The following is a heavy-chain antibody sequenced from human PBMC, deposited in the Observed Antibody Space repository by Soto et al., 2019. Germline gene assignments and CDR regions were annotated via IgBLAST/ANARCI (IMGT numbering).Heavy chain of an antibody. CDR3: ARTQLKTPRSYYYYGMDV. V-gene: IGHV1-69*05. D-gene: IGHD1-1*01. CDR2: IIPIFGTA. J-gene: IGHJ6*02. Sequence: SVKVSCKASGGTFSSYAISWVRQAPGQGLEWMGGIIPIFGTANYAQKFQGWVTMTRDTSISTAYMELSRLRSDDTAVYYCARTQLKTPRSYYYYGMDVWGQGTTVTVSS. CDR1: GGTFSSYA.